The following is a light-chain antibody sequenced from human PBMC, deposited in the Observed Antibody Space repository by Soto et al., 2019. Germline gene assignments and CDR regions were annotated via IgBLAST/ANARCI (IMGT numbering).Light chain of an antibody. CDR2: GAS. J-gene: IGKJ2*01. CDR1: QRMTNNF. V-gene: IGKV3-20*01. Sequence: EIVLTQSPDTLSLSPGERVTLSCRASQRMTNNFLAWFQQKPGLAPRLLIHGASTRGSGVPDRFTGGGSGTDFVLPISRVEPEDFAVYYYQQYGRSAFTFGQGTKLQIK. CDR3: QQYGRSAFT.